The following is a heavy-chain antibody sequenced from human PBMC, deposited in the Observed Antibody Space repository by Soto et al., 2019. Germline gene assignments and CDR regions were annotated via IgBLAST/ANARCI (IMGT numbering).Heavy chain of an antibody. CDR2: ISYSGST. CDR3: ARRYGVYFDY. D-gene: IGHD4-17*01. Sequence: QVQLQESSRGLVKPSETLSLTCTVSGGSISSYYWSWIRQPPGKGLEWIGYISYSGSTNYNPSLKSRVTIPVDTSKNPFSLKLSSVTAADTAVYYCARRYGVYFDYWGQGTLVTVSS. V-gene: IGHV4-59*12. CDR1: GGSISSYY. J-gene: IGHJ4*02.